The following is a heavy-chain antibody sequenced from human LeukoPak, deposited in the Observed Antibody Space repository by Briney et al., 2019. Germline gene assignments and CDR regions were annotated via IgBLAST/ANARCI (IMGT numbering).Heavy chain of an antibody. J-gene: IGHJ4*02. V-gene: IGHV3-30*04. D-gene: IGHD2-2*01. Sequence: GGSLRLSCAASGFTFSSYAMHWVRQAPGKGLEWVAVISYDGSNKYYADSVKGRFTISRDNSKNTLYLQMNSLRAEDTAVYYCARFLVVPAVLDYWGQGTLVTVSS. CDR2: ISYDGSNK. CDR1: GFTFSSYA. CDR3: ARFLVVPAVLDY.